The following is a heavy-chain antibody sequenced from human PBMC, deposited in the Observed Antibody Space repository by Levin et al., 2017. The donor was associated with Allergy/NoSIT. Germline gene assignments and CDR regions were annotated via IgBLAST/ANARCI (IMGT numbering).Heavy chain of an antibody. J-gene: IGHJ4*02. CDR1: GITFSNAW. V-gene: IGHV3-15*01. Sequence: GGSLRLSCAASGITFSNAWMSWARQAPGKGLEWVGRIKSKADGGTTEYAAPVKGRFTISRDDSKNTLYLQMNSLKTEDTAVYFCTTYRSSLYYFDYWGQGTLVTVSS. CDR2: IKSKADGGTT. D-gene: IGHD6-13*01. CDR3: TTYRSSLYYFDY.